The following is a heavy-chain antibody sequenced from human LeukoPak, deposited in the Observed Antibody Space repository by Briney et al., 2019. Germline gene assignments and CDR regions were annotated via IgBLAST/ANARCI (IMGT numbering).Heavy chain of an antibody. J-gene: IGHJ4*02. CDR1: GFTFSTYP. D-gene: IGHD2-21*02. V-gene: IGHV3-21*05. CDR2: IRDSGTT. CDR3: ARDMGGDCHDY. Sequence: GGSLRLSCAASGFTFSTYPMNWVRQAPGKGLEWISHIRDSGTTDYADSVKGRFTISRDNAKNSLYLQMNSLRAEDTAVYYCARDMGGDCHDYWGQGTLVTVSS.